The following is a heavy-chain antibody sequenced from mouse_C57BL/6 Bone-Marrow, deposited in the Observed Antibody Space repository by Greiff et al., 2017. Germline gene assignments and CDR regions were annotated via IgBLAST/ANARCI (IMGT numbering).Heavy chain of an antibody. CDR2: INTGSGGT. CDR1: GYAFTNYL. CDR3: ARSPFY. Sequence: LVESGAELVRPGTSVKVSCKASGYAFTNYLIERGKQRLGQGLVGIGVINTGSGGTNYNEKFKGKATLTADKSSSTAYMQLSSLTSEDSAVYFCARSPFYWGQGTTLTVSS. V-gene: IGHV1-54*01. J-gene: IGHJ2*01.